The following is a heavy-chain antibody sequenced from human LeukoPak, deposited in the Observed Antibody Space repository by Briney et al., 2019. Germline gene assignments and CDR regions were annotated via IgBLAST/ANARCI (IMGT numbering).Heavy chain of an antibody. CDR3: ARNDYGDYFY. V-gene: IGHV1-69*06. Sequence: ASVKVPCKASGGTFSSYAISWVRQAPGPGLEWMGGIIPIFGTANYAQKFQGRVTITADKSTSTAYMELSSLRSEDTAVYYCARNDYGDYFYWGQGTLVTVSS. CDR2: IIPIFGTA. CDR1: GGTFSSYA. J-gene: IGHJ4*02. D-gene: IGHD4-17*01.